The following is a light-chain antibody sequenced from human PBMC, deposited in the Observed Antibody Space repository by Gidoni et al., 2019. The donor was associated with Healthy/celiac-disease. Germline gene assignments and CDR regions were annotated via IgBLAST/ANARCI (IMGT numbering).Light chain of an antibody. V-gene: IGLV1-51*02. Sequence: QSVLTQPPSVSAAPGQKVTISCSGRTSNIGYNPVSWYQHLPGTAPKLRIYENSQRTSGIPDRFSASKSGTSATLGITGLQTGDEADYYCGSWDNTLSVYVFGTGTKVNVL. J-gene: IGLJ1*01. CDR2: ENS. CDR1: TSNIGYNP. CDR3: GSWDNTLSVYV.